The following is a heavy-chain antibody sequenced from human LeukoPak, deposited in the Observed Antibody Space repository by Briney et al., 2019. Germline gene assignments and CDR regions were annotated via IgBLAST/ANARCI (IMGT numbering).Heavy chain of an antibody. V-gene: IGHV1-18*01. Sequence: ASVKVSCKASGYTFTSYGISWVRQAPGQGLEWMGWISAYNGNTNYAQKLQGRVTMTTDTSTSTAYMELSSLRSDDTAVYYCARSSVDTAMGRPGRIDYWGQGTLVTVS. D-gene: IGHD5-18*01. CDR1: GYTFTSYG. CDR3: ARSSVDTAMGRPGRIDY. CDR2: ISAYNGNT. J-gene: IGHJ4*02.